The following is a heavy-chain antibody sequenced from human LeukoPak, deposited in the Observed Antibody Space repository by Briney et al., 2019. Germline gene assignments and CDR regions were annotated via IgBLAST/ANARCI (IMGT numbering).Heavy chain of an antibody. V-gene: IGHV3-21*01. Sequence: GGSLRLSCAASGFTFSSYSRNWVRQAPGKGLEWVSSISSSSSYIYYADSVKGRFTISRDNAKNSLYLQMNSLRAEDTAVYYCARDRSIVGAKWFDYWGQGTLVTVSS. CDR1: GFTFSSYS. J-gene: IGHJ4*02. CDR3: ARDRSIVGAKWFDY. CDR2: ISSSSSYI. D-gene: IGHD1-26*01.